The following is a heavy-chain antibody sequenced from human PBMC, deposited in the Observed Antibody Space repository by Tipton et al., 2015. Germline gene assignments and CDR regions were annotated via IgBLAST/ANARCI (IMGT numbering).Heavy chain of an antibody. V-gene: IGHV4-34*01. CDR1: GGPFSGYY. CDR2: VSERGYT. J-gene: IGHJ3*01. D-gene: IGHD5-12*01. Sequence: TLSLTCAVYGGPFSGYYWSWIRQAPGKGLKWIGEVSERGYTDYNPSFKSRVTISIDTSKNQFFLNLSSVTAADTAQYYCARFFYYDSTGLRRDVFDVWGQGTAVTVPS. CDR3: ARFFYYDSTGLRRDVFDV.